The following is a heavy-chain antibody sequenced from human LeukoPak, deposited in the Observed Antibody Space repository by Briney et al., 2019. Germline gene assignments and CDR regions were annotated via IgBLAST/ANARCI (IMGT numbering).Heavy chain of an antibody. D-gene: IGHD2-2*01. Sequence: GGSLRLSRAASGFTVSSNYMSWVRQAPGKGLEWVSVIYSGGSTYYADFVKGRFTISRDKSKNTLFLQMNSLRADDTAIYYCARVGLGEPAAEYYFDYWGQGTLVTVSS. V-gene: IGHV3-53*01. J-gene: IGHJ4*02. CDR2: IYSGGST. CDR1: GFTVSSNY. CDR3: ARVGLGEPAAEYYFDY.